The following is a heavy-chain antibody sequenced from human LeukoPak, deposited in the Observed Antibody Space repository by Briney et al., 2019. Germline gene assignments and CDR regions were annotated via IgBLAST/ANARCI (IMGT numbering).Heavy chain of an antibody. CDR2: ISYDGSNK. Sequence: GRSLRPSCAASGFTFSSYAMHWVRQAPGKGLERVAVISYDGSNKYYADSVKGRFTISRDNSKNTLYLQMNSLRAEDTAVYYCARDHGGGSYFDYWGQGTLVTVSS. CDR1: GFTFSSYA. CDR3: ARDHGGGSYFDY. J-gene: IGHJ4*02. V-gene: IGHV3-30*04. D-gene: IGHD2-15*01.